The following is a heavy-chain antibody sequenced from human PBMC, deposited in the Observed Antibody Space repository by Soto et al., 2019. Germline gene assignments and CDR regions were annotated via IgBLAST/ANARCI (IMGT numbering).Heavy chain of an antibody. CDR2: INPTSGGT. CDR1: GYTFAAYY. CDR3: ARDPDYGDYWVYFFDS. Sequence: QVQLVQSGAEVKKPGASVKVSCKTSGYTFAAYYIHWIRQAPGQGLEWMGWINPTSGGTVYAQNFQDRVTMTRDTSISTAYIELRRLNSDDTAVYYCARDPDYGDYWVYFFDSWGQGTPVTVSS. D-gene: IGHD4-17*01. J-gene: IGHJ4*02. V-gene: IGHV1-2*02.